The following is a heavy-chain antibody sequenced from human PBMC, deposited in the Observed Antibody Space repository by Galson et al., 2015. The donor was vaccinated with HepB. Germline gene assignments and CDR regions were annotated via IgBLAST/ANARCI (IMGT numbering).Heavy chain of an antibody. J-gene: IGHJ4*02. D-gene: IGHD3-22*01. CDR2: TNPSGGST. CDR3: ARVPIKNSICYPFDY. Sequence: SVKVSCKASGYTFTSYYMHWVRQAPGQGLEWMGITNPSGGSTRYAQKFQGRVTMTRDTSTSTVYMELVSLRSVDTAVYYCARVPIKNSICYPFDYWGQGTLVTVSS. V-gene: IGHV1-46*01. CDR1: GYTFTSYY.